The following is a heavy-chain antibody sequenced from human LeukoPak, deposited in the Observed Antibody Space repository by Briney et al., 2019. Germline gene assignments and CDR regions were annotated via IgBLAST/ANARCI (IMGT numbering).Heavy chain of an antibody. CDR2: IYYSATT. D-gene: IGHD2-21*02. CDR1: GGSISSSSYY. J-gene: IGHJ4*02. V-gene: IGHV4-39*01. Sequence: PSETLSLTCSVSGGSISSSSYYWGWIRQPPGKGLEWIGSIYYSATTSYNPSLKSRVTISADASKNQFSLKLISLTAADTAVYYCARPYHSDGYVGFDSWGKGTLVTVSS. CDR3: ARPYHSDGYVGFDS.